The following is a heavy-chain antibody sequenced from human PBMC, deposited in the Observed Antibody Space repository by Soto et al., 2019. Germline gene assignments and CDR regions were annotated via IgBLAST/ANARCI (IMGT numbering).Heavy chain of an antibody. Sequence: GGSLRLSCAASGFTFSSYGMHWVRQAPGKGLEWVAVIWYDGSNKYYADSVKGRFTISRDNSKNTLYLQMNSLRAEDTAVYYCAAYYYDSSGYCYPLDYWGQGTLVTVSS. D-gene: IGHD3-22*01. CDR1: GFTFSSYG. J-gene: IGHJ4*02. CDR2: IWYDGSNK. V-gene: IGHV3-33*01. CDR3: AAYYYDSSGYCYPLDY.